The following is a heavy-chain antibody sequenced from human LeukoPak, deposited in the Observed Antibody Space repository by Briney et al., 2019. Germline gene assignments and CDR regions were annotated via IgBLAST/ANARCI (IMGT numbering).Heavy chain of an antibody. Sequence: ASVKVSCKASGYTFTSYDINWVRQATGQGLEWMGWKNPNSGNTGYAQKFQGRVTMTRNTSISTAYMELSSLRSEDTAVYYCARENTAMVNNYYGMDVWGQGTTVTVSS. D-gene: IGHD5-18*01. CDR3: ARENTAMVNNYYGMDV. CDR1: GYTFTSYD. J-gene: IGHJ6*02. V-gene: IGHV1-8*01. CDR2: KNPNSGNT.